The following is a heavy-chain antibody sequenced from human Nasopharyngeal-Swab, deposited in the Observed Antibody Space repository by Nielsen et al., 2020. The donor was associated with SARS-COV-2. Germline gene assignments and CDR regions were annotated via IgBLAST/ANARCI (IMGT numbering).Heavy chain of an antibody. CDR3: ARIGYSSSSTDY. D-gene: IGHD6-6*01. Sequence: SLKISCAASGFTFDDFAMHWVRQAPGKGLEWVSGITWNSNHMDYVDSVRGRFTISRDNAKRSLYLQMNSLRIEDTAVYFCARIGYSSSSTDYWGQGTLVTVSS. V-gene: IGHV3-9*01. CDR2: ITWNSNHM. CDR1: GFTFDDFA. J-gene: IGHJ4*02.